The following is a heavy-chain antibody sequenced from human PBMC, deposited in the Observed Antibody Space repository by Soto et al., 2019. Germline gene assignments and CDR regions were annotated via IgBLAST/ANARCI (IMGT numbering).Heavy chain of an antibody. CDR1: GYTFTSYA. Sequence: GASVKVSCKASGYTFTSYAMHWVRQAPGQRLEWMGWINAGNGNTKYSQKFQGRVTITRDTSASTAYMELSSLRSEDTAVYYCARDRAGYYGMDVWGQGTTVTVSS. J-gene: IGHJ6*02. CDR3: ARDRAGYYGMDV. V-gene: IGHV1-3*01. D-gene: IGHD6-19*01. CDR2: INAGNGNT.